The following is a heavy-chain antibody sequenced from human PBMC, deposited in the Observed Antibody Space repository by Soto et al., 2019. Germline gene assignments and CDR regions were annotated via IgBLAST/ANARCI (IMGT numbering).Heavy chain of an antibody. Sequence: QVQLVQSGAAVKKPGSSVKVSCKASGGTFSSYANSWVRQAPGQGLEWMGGLIPIFGTANYAQKFQGSVTITADESTSTACRELSGLGSEYTAVYYCASVVAAAGTRIDYYYYYGMDVWGEGTTDIVSS. V-gene: IGHV1-69*12. CDR3: ASVVAAAGTRIDYYYYYGMDV. D-gene: IGHD6-13*01. J-gene: IGHJ6*04. CDR2: LIPIFGTA. CDR1: GGTFSSYA.